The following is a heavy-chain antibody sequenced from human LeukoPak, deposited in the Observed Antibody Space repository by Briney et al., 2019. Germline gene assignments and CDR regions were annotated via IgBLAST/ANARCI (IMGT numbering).Heavy chain of an antibody. CDR3: ARDTSSSYGSGSYY. CDR1: GYTFDDYG. J-gene: IGHJ4*02. CDR2: INWNGGST. D-gene: IGHD3-10*01. V-gene: IGHV3-20*04. Sequence: GGSLRLSCAASGYTFDDYGMSWVRQAPGKGLEWVSGINWNGGSTGYADSVKGRFTISRDNAKNSLYLQMNSLRAEDTALYYCARDTSSSYGSGSYYWGQGTLVTVSS.